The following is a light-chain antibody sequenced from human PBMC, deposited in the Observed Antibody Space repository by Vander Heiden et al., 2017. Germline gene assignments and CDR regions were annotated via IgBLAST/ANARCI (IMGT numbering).Light chain of an antibody. Sequence: SYVLTQPPSVSVAPGQTARITCGGNNIGSKSVHWYQQKPGQAPVLVVYDDSDQPSGIPGRFSGSNSGNTATLTISRVEAGDEADYYCQVWDSSTDHPYVFGTGTQVTVL. V-gene: IGLV3-21*02. CDR3: QVWDSSTDHPYV. CDR2: DDS. J-gene: IGLJ1*01. CDR1: NIGSKS.